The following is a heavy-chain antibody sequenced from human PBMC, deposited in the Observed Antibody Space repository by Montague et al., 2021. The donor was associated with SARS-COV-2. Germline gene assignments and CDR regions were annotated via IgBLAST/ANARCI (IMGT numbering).Heavy chain of an antibody. CDR3: ARGSMVRGGKVYYGVDV. V-gene: IGHV4-30-2*01. J-gene: IGHJ6*02. CDR1: GGSISSGGYS. Sequence: TLSLTCAVSGGSISSGGYSWNWIRQPPGKGLEWIGYIYHSGSTYYNPSLKSRVTISLDSSKNQFSLNLTSVTAVDTAVYYCARGSMVRGGKVYYGVDVWGQGTTVTVSS. CDR2: IYHSGST. D-gene: IGHD3-10*01.